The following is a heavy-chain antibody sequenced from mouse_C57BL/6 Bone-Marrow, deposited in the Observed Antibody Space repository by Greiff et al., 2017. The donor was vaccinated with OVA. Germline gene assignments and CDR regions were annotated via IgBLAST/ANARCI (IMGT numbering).Heavy chain of an antibody. Sequence: DVKLVESGPGMVKPSQSLSLTCTVTGYSITSGYDWHWIRHFPGNKLEWMGYISYSGSTNYNPSLKSRISITHDTSKNHFFLKLNSVTTEDTATYYCARGDYYGSGAMDYWGQGTSVTVSS. CDR1: GYSITSGYD. D-gene: IGHD1-1*01. CDR3: ARGDYYGSGAMDY. V-gene: IGHV3-1*01. J-gene: IGHJ4*01. CDR2: ISYSGST.